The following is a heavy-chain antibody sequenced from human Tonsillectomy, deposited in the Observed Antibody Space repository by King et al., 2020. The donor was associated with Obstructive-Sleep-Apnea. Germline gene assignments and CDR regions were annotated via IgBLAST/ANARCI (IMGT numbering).Heavy chain of an antibody. CDR3: ARVEAAAGTGWFAP. J-gene: IGHJ5*02. Sequence: VPLQESGPGLVKPSETLSLTCTVSGGPITSYYWSWIRPPPGKGLEWIRYIYSSGSTYYNPSLKSRVTISIDTSRNQFSLKVTSVTAADTAVYYCARVEAAAGTGWFAPWGQGTLVTVSS. CDR1: GGPITSYY. V-gene: IGHV4-59*01. D-gene: IGHD6-13*01. CDR2: IYSSGST.